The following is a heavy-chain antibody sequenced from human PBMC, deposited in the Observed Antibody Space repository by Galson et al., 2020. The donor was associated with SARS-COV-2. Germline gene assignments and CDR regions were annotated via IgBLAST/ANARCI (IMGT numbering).Heavy chain of an antibody. V-gene: IGHV3-15*05. J-gene: IGHJ4*02. D-gene: IGHD3-16*02. CDR2: IKSKTDGGAA. Sequence: GVSLKISCEASGFTFNKVWMTWIRQAPGKGLEWVGRIKSKTDGGAAQYAASVTGRFTVSRDDSRNMVYLQMTSLKTEDTAVYYCTTGDYDYVWGSYRPADYWGQGTLVTVSS. CDR3: TTGDYDYVWGSYRPADY. CDR1: GFTFNKVW.